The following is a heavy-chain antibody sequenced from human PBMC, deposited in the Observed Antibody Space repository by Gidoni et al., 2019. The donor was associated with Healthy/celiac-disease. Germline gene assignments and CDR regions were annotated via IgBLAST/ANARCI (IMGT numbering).Heavy chain of an antibody. CDR1: GFTFSSYD. CDR2: IGTAGDP. Sequence: EVQLVESGGGLLQPGGSLRLSCAASGFTFSSYDMHWVRQATGKGLEWVSAIGTAGDPYYPGSVKGRFTISRENAKNSLYLQMNSLRAGDTAVYYCARGEIDGEMGTDAFDIWGQGTMVTVSS. D-gene: IGHD7-27*01. V-gene: IGHV3-13*05. CDR3: ARGEIDGEMGTDAFDI. J-gene: IGHJ3*02.